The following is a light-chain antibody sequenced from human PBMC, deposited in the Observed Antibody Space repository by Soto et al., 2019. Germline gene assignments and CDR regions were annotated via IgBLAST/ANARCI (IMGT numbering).Light chain of an antibody. Sequence: DIQMTQSPSTLSASVGDRVTITCRASQSISSWLAWYQQKPGKAPKLLIYDASSLESGVPSRFSGSGSGTEFTLTISSLQPEDFALYHCQQYGSSPITFGQGTRLEIK. CDR3: QQYGSSPIT. CDR2: DAS. J-gene: IGKJ5*01. CDR1: QSISSW. V-gene: IGKV1-5*01.